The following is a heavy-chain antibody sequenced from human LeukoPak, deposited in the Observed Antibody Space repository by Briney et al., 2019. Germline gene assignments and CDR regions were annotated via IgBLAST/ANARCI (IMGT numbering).Heavy chain of an antibody. CDR1: GYTFTSYD. CDR3: ARNSGSATNAIEI. V-gene: IGHV1-8*03. CDR2: MNPNSGNT. J-gene: IGHJ3*02. Sequence: ASVKVSCKASGYTFTSYDINWVRQATGQGLEWMGWMNPNSGNTGYAQKFQGRVTITRNNSISTAYMEMSSLRSEDTAVYYCARNSGSATNAIEIWGQGTMVTVSS. D-gene: IGHD1-26*01.